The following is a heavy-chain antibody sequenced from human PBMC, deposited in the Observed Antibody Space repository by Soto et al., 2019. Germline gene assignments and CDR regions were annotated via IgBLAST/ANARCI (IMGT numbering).Heavy chain of an antibody. D-gene: IGHD6-6*01. J-gene: IGHJ4*02. V-gene: IGHV4-34*01. Sequence: SETLSLTCAVYGGSFSGYYWSWIRQPPGKGLEWIGEINHSGSTNYNPSLKSRVTISVDTSKNQFSLKLSSVTAADTAVYYCAREYSSSSGKVFDYWGQGTPVTVSS. CDR1: GGSFSGYY. CDR3: AREYSSSSGKVFDY. CDR2: INHSGST.